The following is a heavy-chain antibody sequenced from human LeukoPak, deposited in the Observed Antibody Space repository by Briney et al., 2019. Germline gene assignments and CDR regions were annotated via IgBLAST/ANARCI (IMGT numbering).Heavy chain of an antibody. D-gene: IGHD6-19*01. CDR2: LSGSGITT. CDR3: AKGIYSSGWSYFDY. V-gene: IGHV3-23*01. J-gene: IGHJ4*01. Sequence: PGGSLRLSCAASGFTFSNSAMGWVRQAPGKGLEWVSNLSGSGITTYYADSVKGRFTISRDNSKNTLYLQMNSLRAEDTAVYYCAKGIYSSGWSYFDYWGHGTLVTVSS. CDR1: GFTFSNSA.